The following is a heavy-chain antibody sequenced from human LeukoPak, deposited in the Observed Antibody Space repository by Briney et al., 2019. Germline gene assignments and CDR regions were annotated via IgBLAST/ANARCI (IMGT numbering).Heavy chain of an antibody. V-gene: IGHV3-30*02. CDR3: AKDSDYSSLEY. D-gene: IGHD6-13*01. CDR1: GFTFSSYG. J-gene: IGHJ4*02. Sequence: GGSLRLSCAASGFTFSSYGMHWVRQAPGKGLEWVAVIWYGGSNKYYADSVKGRFTISRDNSKNTLYLQMNSLRAEDTAVYYCAKDSDYSSLEYWGQGTLVTVSS. CDR2: IWYGGSNK.